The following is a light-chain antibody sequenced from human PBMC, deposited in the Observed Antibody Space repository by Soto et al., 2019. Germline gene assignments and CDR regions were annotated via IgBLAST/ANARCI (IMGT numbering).Light chain of an antibody. J-gene: IGLJ1*01. V-gene: IGLV2-8*01. CDR3: SSYSRSINYV. CDR2: EVN. Sequence: QSVLTQPTSVSGSPGQSITISCTGNHNDIGGYTYVSWYQQLPGKAPKLMIYEVNKRPSGIPDRFSGSKSGNTASLTVSGLQPEDEAEYFCSSYSRSINYVFGTGTKVTVL. CDR1: HNDIGGYTY.